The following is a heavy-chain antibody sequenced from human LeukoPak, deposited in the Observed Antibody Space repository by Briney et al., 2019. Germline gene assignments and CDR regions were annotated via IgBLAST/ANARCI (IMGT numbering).Heavy chain of an antibody. D-gene: IGHD1-26*01. CDR2: IRYDGSNK. Sequence: GGSLRLSCAASVFTFSSYGMHCVRQAPGKGLEWVAFIRYDGSNKYYVESVKGRFSISRDNSKNTLYLEMNSLRAEDTAIYYCAKGKGKLGAFQSDFDYWGQGTLVTVSS. V-gene: IGHV3-30*02. CDR3: AKGKGKLGAFQSDFDY. J-gene: IGHJ4*02. CDR1: VFTFSSYG.